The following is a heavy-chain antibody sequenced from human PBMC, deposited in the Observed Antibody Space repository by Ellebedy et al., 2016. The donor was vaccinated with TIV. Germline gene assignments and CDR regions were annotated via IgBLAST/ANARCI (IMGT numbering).Heavy chain of an antibody. CDR2: IRSDEVNT. V-gene: IGHV3-30*02. Sequence: GESLKISCAASGFSFRDYGMYWVRQAPGRGLEWVAFIRSDEVNTYHADSVKGRFTISRDNSKNTYLQMNSLRAEDTAVYYCARTTGVPAANSAFDYWGQGTLVTVPS. D-gene: IGHD2-2*01. J-gene: IGHJ4*02. CDR3: ARTTGVPAANSAFDY. CDR1: GFSFRDYG.